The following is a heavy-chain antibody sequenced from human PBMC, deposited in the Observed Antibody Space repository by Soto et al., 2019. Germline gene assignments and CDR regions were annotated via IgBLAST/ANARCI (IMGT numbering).Heavy chain of an antibody. CDR3: ARAGVYGGDHYYTGMDV. Sequence: GSLRIPGSASGWTFRKYALTWVRQSPGKGLEWVAAINSDEHGPYYVASVRGSFIISRDNSKNMVYLQMNDLTAHGSAVYSCARAGVYGGDHYYTGMDVWGQGTKVTVYS. CDR2: INSDEHGP. D-gene: IGHD3-3*01. V-gene: IGHV3-23*02. CDR1: GWTFRKYA. J-gene: IGHJ6*02.